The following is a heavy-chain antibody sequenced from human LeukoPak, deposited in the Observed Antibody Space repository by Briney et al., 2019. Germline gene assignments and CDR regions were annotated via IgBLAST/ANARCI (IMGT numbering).Heavy chain of an antibody. CDR2: ISSSSSYI. CDR3: ARDYDSSGYYDY. Sequence: PGGPLRLSCAASGFTFSSYSMNWVRQAPGKGLEWVSPISSSSSYIYYADSVKGRFTISRDNAKNSLYLQMNSLRAEDTAVYYCARDYDSSGYYDYWGQGTLVTVSS. D-gene: IGHD3-22*01. V-gene: IGHV3-21*01. CDR1: GFTFSSYS. J-gene: IGHJ4*02.